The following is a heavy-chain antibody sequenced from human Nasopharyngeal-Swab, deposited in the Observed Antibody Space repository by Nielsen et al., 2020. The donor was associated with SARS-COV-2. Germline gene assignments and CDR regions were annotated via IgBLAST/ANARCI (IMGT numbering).Heavy chain of an antibody. CDR3: ARGAPSSYWFDP. CDR2: FKYGGSS. V-gene: IGHV4-34*01. Sequence: SETLSLTCAVFGGSFSNYYWTWIRQPPGKELEWIGEFKYGGSSNYNPSLKSRVTMSLDTSKNQFSLELSSVTAAGTAVYYCARGAPSSYWFDPWGQGTLVTVSS. CDR1: GGSFSNYY. J-gene: IGHJ5*02.